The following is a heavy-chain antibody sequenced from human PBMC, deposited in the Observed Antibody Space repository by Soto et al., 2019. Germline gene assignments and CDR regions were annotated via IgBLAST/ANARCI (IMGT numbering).Heavy chain of an antibody. J-gene: IGHJ4*02. Sequence: QVQLVESGGGVVQPGRSLRLSCAASGFTFKSNAMHWVRQAPGKGLDWVAVISYDGSNKHYTDSVKGRFTISRDNSKNTLYLQVNGLRPEDTAVYYCTSSSVSDIVVVAAASELDYCGQGTLVTVAS. CDR1: GFTFKSNA. CDR2: ISYDGSNK. CDR3: TSSSVSDIVVVAAASELDY. D-gene: IGHD2-15*01. V-gene: IGHV3-30*04.